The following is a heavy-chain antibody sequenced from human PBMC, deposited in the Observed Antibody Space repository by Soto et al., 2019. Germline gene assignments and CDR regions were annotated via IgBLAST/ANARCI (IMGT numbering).Heavy chain of an antibody. J-gene: IGHJ5*02. CDR2: VYYSGTT. D-gene: IGHD6-6*01. CDR3: ARYSSSAGWCDP. V-gene: IGHV4-39*01. Sequence: QLQLQESGPGLVKPSETLSLTCTVSGGSISSSGYYWGWIRQPPGEGLEWIGIVYYSGTTTYSPSLKLRVTISDDPPRNQCPLKLSPGTAADSAVYYCARYSSSAGWCDPWGQGPLVTVSS. CDR1: GGSISSSGYY.